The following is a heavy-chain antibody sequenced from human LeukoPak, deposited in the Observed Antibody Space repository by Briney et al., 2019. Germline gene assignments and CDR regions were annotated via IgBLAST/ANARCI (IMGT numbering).Heavy chain of an antibody. CDR1: GFTFSSYG. CDR2: IWYDGSNK. D-gene: IGHD4-11*01. CDR3: ATQFPHYYYYGMDV. V-gene: IGHV3-30*02. Sequence: QSGGSPRLSCAASGFTFSSYGMHWVRQAPGKGLEWVAVIWYDGSNKYYADSVKGRFTISRDNSKNTLYLQMNSLIAEDTAVYYCATQFPHYYYYGMDVWGQGTTVTVSS. J-gene: IGHJ6*02.